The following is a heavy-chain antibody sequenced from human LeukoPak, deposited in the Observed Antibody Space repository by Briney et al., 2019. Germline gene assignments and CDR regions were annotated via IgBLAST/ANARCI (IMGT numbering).Heavy chain of an antibody. CDR1: GFTFTYAW. Sequence: GGSLRLSCAASGFTFTYAWMSWVRQAPGKGLEWVGRINTKSDGGTIDYAAPLKGRFTISRDDSKNTVFLQMNSLKSEDTAVYYCTTGLAFWGQGTLVTVSS. V-gene: IGHV3-15*01. J-gene: IGHJ4*02. CDR2: INTKSDGGTI. D-gene: IGHD2-21*01. CDR3: TTGLAF.